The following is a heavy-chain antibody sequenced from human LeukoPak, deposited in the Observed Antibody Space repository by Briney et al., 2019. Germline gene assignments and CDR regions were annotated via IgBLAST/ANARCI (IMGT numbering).Heavy chain of an antibody. Sequence: SETLSLTCAVSGGSLSSGGYSGSWIRPPPGEGVEWSRYIYHSGSTYYNPSLKSRVTISVDRSKNQFSLKLSSVTAADTAVYYCARAITSGSGSYPFDYWGQGTLVTVSS. D-gene: IGHD3-10*01. J-gene: IGHJ4*02. CDR3: ARAITSGSGSYPFDY. V-gene: IGHV4-30-2*01. CDR2: IYHSGST. CDR1: GGSLSSGGYS.